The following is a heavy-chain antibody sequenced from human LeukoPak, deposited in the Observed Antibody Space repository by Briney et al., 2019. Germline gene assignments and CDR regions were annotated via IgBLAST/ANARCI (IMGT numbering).Heavy chain of an antibody. CDR1: GFTFNNAW. Sequence: GGSLRLSWAGAGFTFNNAWTSWVRQAPGKGLEWVGRIKSKTDGGTTDYAAPVKDRFTISRDDSKSTLFLQMNSLQTEETGVYSGTTELIGFGVLGFWGQGTLATVSS. D-gene: IGHD3-10*01. V-gene: IGHV3-15*01. CDR2: IKSKTDGGTT. CDR3: TTELIGFGVLGF. J-gene: IGHJ4*02.